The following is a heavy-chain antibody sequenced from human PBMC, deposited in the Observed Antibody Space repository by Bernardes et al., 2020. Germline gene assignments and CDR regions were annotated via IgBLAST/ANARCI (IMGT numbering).Heavy chain of an antibody. Sequence: GLEGVWVIYSGGVTRYADFVRGRFTISRDNSNNTVYLQMNSLTAEDTAVYYCATRTHVADFWGQG. V-gene: IGHV3-66*01. D-gene: IGHD2-15*01. CDR2: IYSGGVT. J-gene: IGHJ4*02. CDR3: ATRTHVADF.